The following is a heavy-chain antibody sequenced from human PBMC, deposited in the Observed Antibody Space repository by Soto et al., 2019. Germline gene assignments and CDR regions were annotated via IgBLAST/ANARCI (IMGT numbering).Heavy chain of an antibody. CDR1: GYTFTNNY. CDR3: ARAPFDLWSGYPYFFDY. Sequence: QVRLVQSGAEVKKPGGSVKVSCKASGYTFTNNYIHWVRQAPGQGPEWMGIINPNGGSTNSAQRFQGRVTMTSDTSTSTVYLELSNLRSEDTAVYYCARAPFDLWSGYPYFFDYWGQGSLVTVSS. J-gene: IGHJ4*02. V-gene: IGHV1-46*01. D-gene: IGHD3-3*01. CDR2: INPNGGST.